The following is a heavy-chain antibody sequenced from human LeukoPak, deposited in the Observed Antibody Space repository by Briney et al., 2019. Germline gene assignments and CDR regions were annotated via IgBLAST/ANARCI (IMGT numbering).Heavy chain of an antibody. V-gene: IGHV1-69*04. CDR1: GGTFSSYA. CDR2: IIPIFGIA. CDR3: ARDDSYYDSSGYYYVSLDY. Sequence: ASVKVSCKASGGTFSSYAISWVRQAPGQGLEWMGRIIPIFGIANYAQKFQGRVTITADKSTSTAYMELSNLRSEDTAVYYCARDDSYYDSSGYYYVSLDYWGQGTLVTVSS. D-gene: IGHD3-22*01. J-gene: IGHJ4*02.